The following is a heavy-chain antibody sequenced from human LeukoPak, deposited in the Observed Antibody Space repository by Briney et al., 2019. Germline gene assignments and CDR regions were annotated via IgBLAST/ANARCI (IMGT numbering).Heavy chain of an antibody. Sequence: PGGSLRLSCAASGFTFSEYYMTWIPQAPGKGLEWVSYISGVYDNIFYGNSVKGRFTISRDNAKKSVYLQMNSLRAEDTAVYYCARGEAHGMDVWGQGTTVTVSS. CDR1: GFTFSEYY. J-gene: IGHJ6*02. CDR2: ISGVYDNI. V-gene: IGHV3-11*01. CDR3: ARGEAHGMDV.